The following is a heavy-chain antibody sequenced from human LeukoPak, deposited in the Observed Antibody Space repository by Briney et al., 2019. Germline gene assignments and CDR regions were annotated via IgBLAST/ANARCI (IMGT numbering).Heavy chain of an antibody. D-gene: IGHD2-2*01. CDR1: GYTFTGYY. CDR3: ARERKYCSSTSCHDYYYGMDV. CDR2: INPNSGGT. Sequence: ASVKVSCKASGYTFTGYYMHWVRQAPGQGLEWMGWINPNSGGTNYAQKFQGWVTMTRDTSISTAYMELSRLRSDDTAVYYCARERKYCSSTSCHDYYYGMDVWGQGTTVTVSS. J-gene: IGHJ6*02. V-gene: IGHV1-2*04.